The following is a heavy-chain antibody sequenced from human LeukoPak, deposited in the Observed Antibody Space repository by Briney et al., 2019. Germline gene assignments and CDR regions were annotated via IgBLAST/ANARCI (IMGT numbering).Heavy chain of an antibody. Sequence: GGSLRLSCAASGFTFSSYWMNWVRQVPGKGLVWVSRIVSDGSNTNYADSVKGRFTISRDNAKNSMLLQMNSLRAEDTAVYYCARADYGGNLFFDYWGQGALVTVSS. CDR2: IVSDGSNT. V-gene: IGHV3-74*01. CDR3: ARADYGGNLFFDY. D-gene: IGHD4-23*01. J-gene: IGHJ4*02. CDR1: GFTFSSYW.